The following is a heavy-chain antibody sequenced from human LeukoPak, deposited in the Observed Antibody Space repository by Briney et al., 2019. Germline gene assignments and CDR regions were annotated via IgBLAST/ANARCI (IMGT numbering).Heavy chain of an antibody. J-gene: IGHJ3*02. V-gene: IGHV3-23*01. D-gene: IGHD6-19*01. CDR3: AKDQWLRLIGGAFDI. CDR2: ISGSGGST. CDR1: GFTFSSYA. Sequence: PGGPLRLSCAASGFTFSSYAMSWVRQAPGKGLEWVSAISGSGGSTYYADSVKGRFTISRDNSKNTLYLQMNSLRAEDTAVYYCAKDQWLRLIGGAFDIWGQGTMVTVSS.